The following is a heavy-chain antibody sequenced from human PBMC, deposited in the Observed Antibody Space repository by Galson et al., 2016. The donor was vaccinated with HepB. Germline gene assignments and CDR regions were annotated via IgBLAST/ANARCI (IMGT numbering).Heavy chain of an antibody. V-gene: IGHV4-61*02. CDR2: ISTSGTA. Sequence: LSLTCTVSGGSITSGTKYWTWIRQPAGKGLEWIGGISTSGTANYNPSLRSRVTISLDTSKTHLSLKLRSVTASDTAMYYCATMPDSWGQGTLVTVPS. J-gene: IGHJ4*02. CDR1: GGSITSGTKY. D-gene: IGHD2-2*01. CDR3: ATMPDS.